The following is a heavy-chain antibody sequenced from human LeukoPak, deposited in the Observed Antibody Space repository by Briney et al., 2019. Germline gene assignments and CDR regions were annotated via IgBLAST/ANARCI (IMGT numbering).Heavy chain of an antibody. CDR1: GYTLTDYY. CDR2: ISAYNGNT. V-gene: IGHV1-18*04. Sequence: ASVKVSCKASGYTLTDYYLHWVRQAPGQGLKWMGWISAYNGNTNYAQKLQGRVTMTTDTSTSTAYMELRSLRSDDTAVYYCARDLESAMDYWGQGTLVTVSS. J-gene: IGHJ4*02. D-gene: IGHD2-2*01. CDR3: ARDLESAMDY.